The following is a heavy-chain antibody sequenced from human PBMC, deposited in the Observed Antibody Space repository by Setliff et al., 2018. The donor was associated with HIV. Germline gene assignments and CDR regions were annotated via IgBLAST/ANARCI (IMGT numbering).Heavy chain of an antibody. D-gene: IGHD6-19*01. CDR1: GGSFGGYY. V-gene: IGHV4-34*01. J-gene: IGHJ4*02. CDR2: ATHSGRT. CDR3: ARGVRDNSGWSSYYFDY. Sequence: KTSETLSLTCAVYGGSFGGYYWSWIRQPPGKGLEWIGEATHSGRTNYNPSLESRVTTSVDTSKKQFSLRLTSVTAADTAVYYCARGVRDNSGWSSYYFDYWGQGTLVTVSS.